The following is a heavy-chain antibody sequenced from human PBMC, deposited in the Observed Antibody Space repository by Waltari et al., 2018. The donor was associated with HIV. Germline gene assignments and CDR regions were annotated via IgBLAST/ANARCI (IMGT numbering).Heavy chain of an antibody. CDR2: LSDSGST. CDR3: ARQLSIRAVFDY. V-gene: IGHV4-59*08. Sequence: QVQLQESGPGLVKPSETLSLTCTVSGDSVSNYYWSWIRQPPEKGLEWIGSLSDSGSTNDNPSLKSRLTISADMSQKHCALRLTSVTAADTAVYYWARQLSIRAVFDYWGQGTLVTVSS. CDR1: GDSVSNYY. J-gene: IGHJ4*02. D-gene: IGHD3-9*01.